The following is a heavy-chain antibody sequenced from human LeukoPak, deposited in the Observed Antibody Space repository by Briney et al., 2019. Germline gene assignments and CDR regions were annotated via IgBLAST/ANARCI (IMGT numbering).Heavy chain of an antibody. V-gene: IGHV3-48*02. Sequence: GGSLRLSCAASGFAFSRHSMNWVRQAPGKGLEWVSYITSSSGTIYYADSVKGRFTISRDNAKNSLYLQMNSLRDEDTAVYYCARVTLYAESALDYWGQGTLVTVSS. CDR3: ARVTLYAESALDY. J-gene: IGHJ4*02. CDR2: ITSSSGTI. D-gene: IGHD4-17*01. CDR1: GFAFSRHS.